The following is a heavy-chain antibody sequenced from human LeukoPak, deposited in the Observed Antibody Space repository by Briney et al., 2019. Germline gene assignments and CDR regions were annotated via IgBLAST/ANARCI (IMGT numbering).Heavy chain of an antibody. CDR2: TQSDGGNQ. D-gene: IGHD1-1*01. CDR3: AKDLSGIRCYYYYMDV. V-gene: IGHV3-30*02. J-gene: IGHJ6*03. Sequence: GGSLRLSCGASGFTFSYYGMHWVRQAPGKGLEWVAFTQSDGGNQYYADSVKGRFTISRDNSKNTLHLQMNSLRLEDTAVYFCAKDLSGIRCYYYYMDVWGQGTAVTVSS. CDR1: GFTFSYYG.